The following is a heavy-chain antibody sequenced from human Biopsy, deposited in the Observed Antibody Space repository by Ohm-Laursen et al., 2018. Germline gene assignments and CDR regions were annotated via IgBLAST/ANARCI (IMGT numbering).Heavy chain of an antibody. CDR1: GFTFSSYG. CDR2: IWYDGSNK. D-gene: IGHD3-10*01. Sequence: SLRLSCTASGFTFSSYGMHWVRQAPGKGLEWVAVIWYDGSNKYYADSVKGRFTISRDNSKNTLFLQMNNLRAEDTAVYYCASDRYDGSANYFGYYNMDVWGQGTTVTVSS. J-gene: IGHJ6*02. V-gene: IGHV3-33*01. CDR3: ASDRYDGSANYFGYYNMDV.